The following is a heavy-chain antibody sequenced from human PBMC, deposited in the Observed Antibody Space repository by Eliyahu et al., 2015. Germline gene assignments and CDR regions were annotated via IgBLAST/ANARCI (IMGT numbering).Heavy chain of an antibody. J-gene: IGHJ6*03. CDR3: ARAASHPLDYYYYMDV. Sequence: SSYAMHWVRQAPGKGLEWVAVISYDGSNKYYADSVKGRFTISRDNSKNTLYLQMNSLRAEDTAVYYCARAASHPLDYYYYMDVWGKGTTVIVSS. CDR1: SSYA. CDR2: ISYDGSNK. V-gene: IGHV3-30*01.